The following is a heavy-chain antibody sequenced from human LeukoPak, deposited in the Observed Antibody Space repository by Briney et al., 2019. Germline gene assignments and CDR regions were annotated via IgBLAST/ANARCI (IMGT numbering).Heavy chain of an antibody. Sequence: SETLSLTSTVSAFSISSGGYYWSWIRQHPGKVLEWIGYIYYSGSTYYNLSLKSLVTISADTYKNQFSLKLSSVTAADTAVYYCARERSAAGNFDYWGQGTLVTVSS. CDR2: IYYSGST. J-gene: IGHJ4*02. CDR3: ARERSAAGNFDY. D-gene: IGHD6-13*01. V-gene: IGHV4-31*01. CDR1: AFSISSGGYY.